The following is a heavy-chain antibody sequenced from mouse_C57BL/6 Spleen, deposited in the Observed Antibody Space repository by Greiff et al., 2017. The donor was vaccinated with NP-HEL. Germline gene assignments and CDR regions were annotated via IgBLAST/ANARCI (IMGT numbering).Heavy chain of an antibody. CDR2: ISSGSSTI. J-gene: IGHJ3*01. CDR1: GFTFSDYG. V-gene: IGHV5-17*01. CDR3: ARIGAY. Sequence: EVKLVESGGGLVKPGGSLKLSCAASGFTFSDYGMHWVRQAPETGLEWVAYISSGSSTIYYADTVKGRFTISRDNAKNTLFLQMTSLRSEDTAMYYCARIGAYWGQGTLVTVSA. D-gene: IGHD3-1*01.